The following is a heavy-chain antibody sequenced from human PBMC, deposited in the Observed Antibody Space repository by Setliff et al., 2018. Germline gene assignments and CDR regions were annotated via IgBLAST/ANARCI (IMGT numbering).Heavy chain of an antibody. CDR2: IYTSWST. CDR1: GGAINSDSHY. Sequence: SETLSLTCTVSGGAINSDSHYWGWFRQPAGKGLEWIGQIYTSWSTNYNPSLKSRVTISLDTSKNQFSLSLSSVTAADTSVYYCARMSGFQYMDVWGKGTTVTVSS. D-gene: IGHD3-3*01. V-gene: IGHV4-61*09. J-gene: IGHJ6*03. CDR3: ARMSGFQYMDV.